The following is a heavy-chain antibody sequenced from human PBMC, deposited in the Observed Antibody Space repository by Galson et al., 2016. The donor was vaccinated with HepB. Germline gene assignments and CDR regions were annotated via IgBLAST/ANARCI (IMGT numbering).Heavy chain of an antibody. V-gene: IGHV3-9*01. CDR1: GFRFDDYT. CDR2: INWNGAGI. Sequence: SLRLSCAASGFRFDDYTMHWVRQAPGKGLEWVSGINWNGAGIGYADSVKGRFTISRDNAKSSLFLQMNSLRAEDAALYYCAKDQNYGDSSYGMDVWGQGTTVTVSS. J-gene: IGHJ6*02. CDR3: AKDQNYGDSSYGMDV. D-gene: IGHD4-17*01.